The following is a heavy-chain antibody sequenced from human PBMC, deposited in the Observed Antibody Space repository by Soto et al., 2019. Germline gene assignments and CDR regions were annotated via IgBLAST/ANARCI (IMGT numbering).Heavy chain of an antibody. J-gene: IGHJ5*02. V-gene: IGHV3-23*01. Sequence: PGGSLRLSCAASGFTFSSYAMSWFRQAPGKGLEWVSAISGSGGSTYYADSVKGRFTISRDNSKNTLYLQMNSLRAEDTAVYYCAKETQKYYDFWRGYKTRFDHWGQGP. D-gene: IGHD3-3*01. CDR2: ISGSGGST. CDR3: AKETQKYYDFWRGYKTRFDH. CDR1: GFTFSSYA.